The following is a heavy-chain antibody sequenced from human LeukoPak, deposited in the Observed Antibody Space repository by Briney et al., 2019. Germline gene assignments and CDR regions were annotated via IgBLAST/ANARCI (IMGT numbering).Heavy chain of an antibody. D-gene: IGHD3/OR15-3a*01. CDR3: ARQTGSGLFILP. V-gene: IGHV4-39*01. CDR2: IYYSGNT. Sequence: SETLSLTCTVSGVSVSSSNSYWGWIRQPPGKGLGLIGSIYYSGNTYYNASLKSQVSISIDTSKNQFSLRLTSVTAADTAVYYCARQTGSGLFILPGGQGTLVTVSS. J-gene: IGHJ4*02. CDR1: GVSVSSSNSY.